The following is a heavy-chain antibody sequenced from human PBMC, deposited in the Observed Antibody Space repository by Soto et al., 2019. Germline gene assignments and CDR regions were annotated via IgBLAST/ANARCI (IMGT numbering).Heavy chain of an antibody. J-gene: IGHJ1*01. V-gene: IGHV4-39*01. CDR2: ISYSGST. D-gene: IGHD1-26*01. CDR3: ARHEPTGSRQKYFHY. CDR1: GGSINSDNYY. Sequence: PSETLSLTCTVSGGSINSDNYYWGWIRQPPGKGLERTGSISYSGSTYYNPSLRSRVTISVDTSKNQFSLKLSSVTAADTAVYYCARHEPTGSRQKYFHYWGQGTLVTVSS.